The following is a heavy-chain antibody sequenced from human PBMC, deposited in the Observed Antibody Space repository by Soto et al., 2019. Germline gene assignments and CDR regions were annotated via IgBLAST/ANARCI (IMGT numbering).Heavy chain of an antibody. CDR1: GGSISSYH. CDR2: VQYSWGS. D-gene: IGHD6-6*01. V-gene: IGHV4-59*03. CDR3: ARQGFGALHGLVPV. Sequence: QVQLQESGPGLVKPSETLSLSCTVSGGSISSYHWSWIRQTPGKGLEWIGYVQYSWGSNYNPFLKSRVSISLDTSKSQFSLKLTSVTATPTAVYNCARQGFGALHGLVPVWGQGITVIVSS. J-gene: IGHJ6*02.